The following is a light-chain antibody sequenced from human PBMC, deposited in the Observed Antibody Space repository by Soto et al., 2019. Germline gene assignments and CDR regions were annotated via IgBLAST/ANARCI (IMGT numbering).Light chain of an antibody. CDR1: SSNVESNV. V-gene: IGLV1-44*01. J-gene: IGLJ1*01. Sequence: QSVLTQPPSASGTPGQRVTISCSGSSSNVESNVVNWYQQIPGTAPKLLIYSNTQRFSGVPDRFSGSKSVTSASLAISGRQSEDEADYYCAAWDDSLNRYVFGTVTKLTVL. CDR2: SNT. CDR3: AAWDDSLNRYV.